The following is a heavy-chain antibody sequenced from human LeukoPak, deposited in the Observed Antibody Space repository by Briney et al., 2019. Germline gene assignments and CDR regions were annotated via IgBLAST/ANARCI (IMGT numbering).Heavy chain of an antibody. CDR2: IYPGDSDT. J-gene: IGHJ4*02. Sequence: GESLKISCKASVFSFTNYWIAWVRQTPEKGLEWMGIIYPGDSDTRYNPSFQGQVTISADKSIKTAYLQWSSLKASDTAMYYCARRGSGSYYLHYFDYWGQGTLVTVSS. CDR3: ARRGSGSYYLHYFDY. D-gene: IGHD3-10*01. CDR1: VFSFTNYW. V-gene: IGHV5-51*01.